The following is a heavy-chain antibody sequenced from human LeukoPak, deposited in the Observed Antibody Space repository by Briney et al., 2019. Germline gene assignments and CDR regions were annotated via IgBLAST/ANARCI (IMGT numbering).Heavy chain of an antibody. V-gene: IGHV3-23*01. Sequence: PGGSLRLSCAASGFTFSSYAMSWVRQAPGKGLEWVSAISGSGGSTYYADSVRGRFTMSRDDSKNTLFLQMNSLRAEDTAVYYCAKRGCDTTTCSYYFDYWGRGTLVTVSS. CDR3: AKRGCDTTTCSYYFDY. CDR1: GFTFSSYA. CDR2: ISGSGGST. J-gene: IGHJ4*02. D-gene: IGHD2-2*01.